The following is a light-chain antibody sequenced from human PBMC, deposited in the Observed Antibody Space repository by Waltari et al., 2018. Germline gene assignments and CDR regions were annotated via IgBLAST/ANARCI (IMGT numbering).Light chain of an antibody. Sequence: QLVLPQSPSASASLGAPVKLTCTLSSGHSNYAIAWHQQQPEKGPRFLMKVNNDGSHSKGGGIPDRFSGSSSGAERYLTISSLQSDDEADYYCQTWGTGVVFGGGTKLTVL. CDR3: QTWGTGVV. V-gene: IGLV4-69*01. J-gene: IGLJ2*01. CDR2: VNNDGSH. CDR1: SGHSNYA.